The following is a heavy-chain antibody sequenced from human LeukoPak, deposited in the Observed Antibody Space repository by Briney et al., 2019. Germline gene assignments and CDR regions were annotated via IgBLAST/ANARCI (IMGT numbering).Heavy chain of an antibody. D-gene: IGHD3-3*01. Sequence: SETLSLTCTVSGGSISSYYWSWIRQPPGKGLEGIGNIYYSGSTNYNPSLKSRVTISVDTSKNQFSLKLSSVTAADTAVYYCARDTRSGYSDYWGQGTLVTVSS. V-gene: IGHV4-59*01. CDR1: GGSISSYY. J-gene: IGHJ4*02. CDR3: ARDTRSGYSDY. CDR2: IYYSGST.